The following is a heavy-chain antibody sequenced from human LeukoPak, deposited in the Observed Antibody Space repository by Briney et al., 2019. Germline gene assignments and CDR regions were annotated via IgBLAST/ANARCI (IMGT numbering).Heavy chain of an antibody. Sequence: ASVKVSCKASGYTFTGYYMHWVRQAPGQGLEWMGWINPNSGGTNYAQKFQGRVTMTRDTSISTAYMELSRLRSDDTAVYYCARVVTGYSSGRSHVGFDPWGQGTLVTVSS. D-gene: IGHD6-19*01. CDR1: GYTFTGYY. CDR3: ARVVTGYSSGRSHVGFDP. CDR2: INPNSGGT. V-gene: IGHV1-2*02. J-gene: IGHJ5*02.